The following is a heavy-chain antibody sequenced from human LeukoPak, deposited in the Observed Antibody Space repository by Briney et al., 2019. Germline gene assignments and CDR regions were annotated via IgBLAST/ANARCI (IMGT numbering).Heavy chain of an antibody. CDR2: INPNSGGT. CDR3: ASGCSGGSCYSWDY. V-gene: IGHV1-2*02. J-gene: IGHJ4*02. CDR1: GYTFTGYY. Sequence: GASVKVSCKASGYTFTGYYMHWVRQAPGQGLEWMGWINPNSGGTNYAQKFQGRVTMTRDTSISTAYMELSGLRSDDTAVYYCASGCSGGSCYSWDYWGQGTLVTVSS. D-gene: IGHD2-15*01.